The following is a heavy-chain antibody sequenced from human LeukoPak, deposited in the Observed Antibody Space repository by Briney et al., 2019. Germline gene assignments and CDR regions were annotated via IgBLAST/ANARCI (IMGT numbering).Heavy chain of an antibody. J-gene: IGHJ5*02. CDR1: GGSTSSYY. V-gene: IGHV4-4*09. CDR3: ARHGGDIVVVPAAVAFDP. CDR2: IYTSGST. Sequence: SETLSLTCTVSGGSTSSYYWSWIRQPPGKGLEWIGYIYTSGSTNYNPSLKSRVTISVDTSKNQFSLKLSSVTAADTAVYYCARHGGDIVVVPAAVAFDPWGQGTLVTVSS. D-gene: IGHD2-2*01.